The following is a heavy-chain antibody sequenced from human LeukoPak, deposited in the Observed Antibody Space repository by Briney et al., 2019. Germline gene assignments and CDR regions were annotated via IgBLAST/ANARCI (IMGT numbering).Heavy chain of an antibody. J-gene: IGHJ6*03. CDR2: LYSGGTT. CDR1: GFSVSSNF. V-gene: IGHV3-53*01. D-gene: IGHD5-12*01. CDR3: ARDGYGYNYMDV. Sequence: PGGSLRLSCAASGFSVSSNFMSWVRQAPGKGLEWVSVLYSGGTTYNADSVRGRFTISRDNSKNTLYLQMNSLRAEDTAVYYCARDGYGYNYMDVWGKGKTVTVSS.